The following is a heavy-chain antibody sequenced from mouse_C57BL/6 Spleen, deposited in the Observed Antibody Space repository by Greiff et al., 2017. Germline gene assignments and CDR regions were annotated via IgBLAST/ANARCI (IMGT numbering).Heavy chain of an antibody. CDR2: IYPGDGDT. V-gene: IGHV1-82*01. CDR1: GYAFSSSW. D-gene: IGHD2-4*01. J-gene: IGHJ4*01. CDR3: AVDYDYDETTYYYAMDY. Sequence: VQLQQSGPELVKPGASVKISCKASGYAFSSSWMNWVKQRPGKGLEWIGRIYPGDGDTNYNGKFKGKATLTADKSSSTAYMQLSSLTSEDSAVYFCAVDYDYDETTYYYAMDYWGQGTSVTVSS.